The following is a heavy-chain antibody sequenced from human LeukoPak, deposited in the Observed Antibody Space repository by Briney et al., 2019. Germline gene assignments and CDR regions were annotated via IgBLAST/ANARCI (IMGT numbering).Heavy chain of an antibody. D-gene: IGHD3-22*01. J-gene: IGHJ4*02. CDR2: ISAYNGNT. CDR1: GYTFTSYG. CDR3: ARGSYYDSSGEFDY. Sequence: ASVKVPCKASGYTFTSYGISWVRQAPGQGLEWMGWISAYNGNTNYAQKLQGRVTMTTDTSTSTAYMELRSLRSDDTAVYYCARGSYYDSSGEFDYWGQGTLVTVSS. V-gene: IGHV1-18*01.